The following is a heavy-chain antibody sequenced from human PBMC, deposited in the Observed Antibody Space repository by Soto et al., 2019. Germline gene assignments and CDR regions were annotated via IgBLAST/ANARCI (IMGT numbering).Heavy chain of an antibody. J-gene: IGHJ4*02. V-gene: IGHV3-23*01. CDR3: AKDEYDYIWGTYRV. D-gene: IGHD3-16*02. Sequence: EVQVLESGGGLAQPGGSLRLSCAASDFTFSSYAMTWVRQAPGKGLEWVSGISGRGHTTYYTDSVKGRFTISRDNSQNTLYLQMNSLRAEDTAVYFCAKDEYDYIWGTYRVWGQGTLVTVSS. CDR1: DFTFSSYA. CDR2: ISGRGHTT.